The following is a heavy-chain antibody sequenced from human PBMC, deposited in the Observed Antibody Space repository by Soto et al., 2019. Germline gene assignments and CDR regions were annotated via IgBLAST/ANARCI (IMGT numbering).Heavy chain of an antibody. Sequence: SETLSLTCAVYGGSFSGYYWSWIRQPPGKGLEWIGEINHSGSTNYNPSLKSRVTISVDTSKNQFSLKLSSVTAADTAVYYCARSRHILLYYYGSGSYYDNWFDPWGQGTLVTVSS. D-gene: IGHD3-10*01. CDR3: ARSRHILLYYYGSGSYYDNWFDP. V-gene: IGHV4-34*01. CDR2: INHSGST. CDR1: GGSFSGYY. J-gene: IGHJ5*02.